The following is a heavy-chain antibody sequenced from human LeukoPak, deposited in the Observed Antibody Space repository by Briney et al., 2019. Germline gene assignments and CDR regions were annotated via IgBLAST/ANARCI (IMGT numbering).Heavy chain of an antibody. CDR2: IYLSGST. CDR1: GYSISSGYY. CDR3: ARAHYYDSSGYYRAFDY. D-gene: IGHD3-22*01. J-gene: IGHJ4*02. V-gene: IGHV4-38-2*01. Sequence: SETLSLTCAVSGYSISSGYYWGWIRQPPGKGLEWIGSIYLSGSTYYNPSLKSRVTISVDTSKNQFSLKLSSVTAADTAVYYCARAHYYDSSGYYRAFDYWGQGTLVTVSS.